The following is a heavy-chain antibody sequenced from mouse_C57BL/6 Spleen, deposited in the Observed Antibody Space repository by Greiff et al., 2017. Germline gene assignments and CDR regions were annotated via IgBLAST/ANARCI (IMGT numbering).Heavy chain of an antibody. CDR3: ASGTTVVASDWYFDV. CDR2: IHPNSGSP. Sequence: QVQLQQPGAELVKPGASVKLSCKASGYTFTSYWMHWVQQRPGHGLEWIGLIHPNSGSPNSNEKFKSKATLTVDKSSSTAYMQLSSLPFEYSAVYYCASGTTVVASDWYFDVWGTGTTVTVSS. CDR1: GYTFTSYW. D-gene: IGHD1-1*01. V-gene: IGHV1-64*01. J-gene: IGHJ1*03.